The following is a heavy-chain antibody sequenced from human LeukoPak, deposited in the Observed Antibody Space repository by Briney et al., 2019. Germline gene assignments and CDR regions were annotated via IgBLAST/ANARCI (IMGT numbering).Heavy chain of an antibody. Sequence: GGSLRLSRAASGFTVSSNYMSWVRQAPGKGLEWVSVIYSGGSTYYADSVKGRFTISRDNSKNTLYLQMNSLRAEDTAVYYCARDLGYSYGYVYWGQGTLVTVS. CDR3: ARDLGYSYGYVY. CDR1: GFTVSSNY. D-gene: IGHD5-18*01. V-gene: IGHV3-53*01. CDR2: IYSGGST. J-gene: IGHJ4*02.